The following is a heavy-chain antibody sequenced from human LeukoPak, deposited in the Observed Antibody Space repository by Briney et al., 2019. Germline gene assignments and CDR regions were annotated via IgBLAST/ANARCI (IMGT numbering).Heavy chain of an antibody. CDR3: AREKGGYYGDYAY. V-gene: IGHV4-39*07. CDR2: IYYSGST. Sequence: PSETLSLTCTVSGGSISSSSYYWGWIRQPPGKGLEWIGSIYYSGSTYYNPALKSRVPISVDTSKNQFSLKLSSVPAADRAVYYGAREKGGYYGDYAYWGQGTLVTVSS. D-gene: IGHD4-17*01. J-gene: IGHJ4*02. CDR1: GGSISSSSYY.